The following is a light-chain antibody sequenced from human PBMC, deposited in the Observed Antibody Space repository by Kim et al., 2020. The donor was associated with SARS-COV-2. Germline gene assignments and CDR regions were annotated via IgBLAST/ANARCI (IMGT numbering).Light chain of an antibody. CDR3: QTWDINTGV. J-gene: IGLJ2*01. V-gene: IGLV3-1*01. CDR1: DLGNRY. Sequence: VSPGQTATITCSGDDLGNRYSSWYQQRAGQSPVLVISQDDRRPSGIPERFSGSNSGNTATLTISGTQAVDEADYYCQTWDINTGVFGGGTQLTVL. CDR2: QDD.